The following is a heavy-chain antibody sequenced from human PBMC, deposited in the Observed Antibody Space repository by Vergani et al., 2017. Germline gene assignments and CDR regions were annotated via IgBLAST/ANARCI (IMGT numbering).Heavy chain of an antibody. CDR3: ARCYSSSFDAFDI. CDR1: ADSISSGSYY. D-gene: IGHD6-6*01. J-gene: IGHJ3*02. V-gene: IGHV4-39*07. CDR2: IYYSGLT. Sequence: QLQLQQSGPGLVKPSETLFLTCTVSADSISSGSYYWGWIRQPPGKSLEWIGSIYYSGLTYYNPSLKSRVAISVDTSKNQFSLKLSSVTAADTAVYYCARCYSSSFDAFDIWGQGTMVTVSS.